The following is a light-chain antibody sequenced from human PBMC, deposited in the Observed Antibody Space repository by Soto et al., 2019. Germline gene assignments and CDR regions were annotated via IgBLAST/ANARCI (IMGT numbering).Light chain of an antibody. CDR2: EAT. Sequence: DVVMTQTPLSLSVTPGQPASMSCKSSQSLLHSEGKVCLHGYLKRPGEPPQLLIYEATNRFSGVPDRFSGSGSGTDFTLKISRVEAEDVGIYYCMQSVQVPPTFGGGTKVEIK. CDR1: QSLLHSEGKVC. V-gene: IGKV2D-29*01. J-gene: IGKJ4*01. CDR3: MQSVQVPPT.